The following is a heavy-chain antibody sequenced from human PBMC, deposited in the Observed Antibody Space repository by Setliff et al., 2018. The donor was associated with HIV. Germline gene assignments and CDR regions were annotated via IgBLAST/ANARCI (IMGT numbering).Heavy chain of an antibody. D-gene: IGHD6-13*01. CDR2: IYTSGST. CDR1: GGSISSGSYY. V-gene: IGHV4-61*02. CDR3: ARGSSWPYYFDY. J-gene: IGHJ4*02. Sequence: SLTCTVSGGSISSGSYYWSRIRQPAGKGLEWIGRIYTSGSTNYNPSLESRVTISVDTSKNQFSLKLSSVTAADTAVYYCARGSSWPYYFDYWGQGTLVTVSS.